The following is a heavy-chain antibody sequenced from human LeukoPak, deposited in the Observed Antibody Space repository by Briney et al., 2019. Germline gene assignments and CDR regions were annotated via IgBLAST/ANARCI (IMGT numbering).Heavy chain of an antibody. D-gene: IGHD6-13*01. V-gene: IGHV3-23*01. CDR3: APPGASSHIDY. CDR1: GFTFSSHA. CDR2: INGSGGST. Sequence: GGSLRLSCAASGFTFSSHAMRWVRRAPGKGLEWVSAINGSGGSTYYADSVKGRFTISRDNSKNTLYLQMNSLRAEDTAVYYCAPPGASSHIDYWGQGTLVTVSS. J-gene: IGHJ4*02.